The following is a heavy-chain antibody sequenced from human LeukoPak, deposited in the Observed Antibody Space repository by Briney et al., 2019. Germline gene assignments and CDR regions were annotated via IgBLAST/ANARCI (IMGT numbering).Heavy chain of an antibody. CDR1: GYTFTGYY. CDR3: ASAIRAVAGTDFDY. CDR2: MNPNSGGT. D-gene: IGHD6-19*01. V-gene: IGHV1-2*02. J-gene: IGHJ4*02. Sequence: ASVKVSCKASGYTFTGYYMHWMRQARGQGLEWMGWMNPNSGGTNSAQKFQGRVTMTRDTSIATAYLELSSLRSDDTAVYYCASAIRAVAGTDFDYWGQGTPVTVSS.